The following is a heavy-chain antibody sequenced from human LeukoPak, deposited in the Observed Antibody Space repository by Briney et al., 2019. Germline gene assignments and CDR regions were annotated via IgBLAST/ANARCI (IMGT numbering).Heavy chain of an antibody. D-gene: IGHD2-8*01. J-gene: IGHJ4*02. Sequence: SETLSLTCTVSGGSISSSGYYWGWIRQPPGKGLEWIGNIYYTGSTYYNPSLKSRVTISVDTSKNQFSLKLSSATAADTAVYYCARGHCTNGVCYPTPFDYWGQGTLVTVSS. CDR2: IYYTGST. CDR3: ARGHCTNGVCYPTPFDY. CDR1: GGSISSSGYY. V-gene: IGHV4-39*07.